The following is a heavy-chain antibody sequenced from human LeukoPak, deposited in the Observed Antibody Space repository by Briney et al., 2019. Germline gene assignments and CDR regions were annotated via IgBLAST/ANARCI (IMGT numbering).Heavy chain of an antibody. J-gene: IGHJ4*02. CDR2: ISSNGGST. Sequence: GGSLSLTCSASGFTFSSYAMHWVRQAPGKGLEYVSAISSNGGSTYYADSVKGRFTISRDNSKNTLYLQMSSLRAEDTAVYYCVLGYCSSTSCYVAGGFDYWGQGTLVTVSS. D-gene: IGHD2-2*01. CDR1: GFTFSSYA. V-gene: IGHV3-64D*09. CDR3: VLGYCSSTSCYVAGGFDY.